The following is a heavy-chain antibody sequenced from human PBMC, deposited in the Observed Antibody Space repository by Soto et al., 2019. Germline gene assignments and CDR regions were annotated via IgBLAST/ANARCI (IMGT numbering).Heavy chain of an antibody. CDR1: GGAFSNYP. Sequence: QVQLVQSGAEVKRPGSSVKVSCKTSGGAFSNYPISWVRQAPGQGLEWMGEIIPMFGTRNYAQKFQGRLTITADESTSTAYMELSSLRSEDTAVYYCERPRLAAATKGYVFWGQGTLVTVSS. D-gene: IGHD6-13*01. CDR2: IIPMFGTR. J-gene: IGHJ4*02. V-gene: IGHV1-69*01. CDR3: ERPRLAAATKGYVF.